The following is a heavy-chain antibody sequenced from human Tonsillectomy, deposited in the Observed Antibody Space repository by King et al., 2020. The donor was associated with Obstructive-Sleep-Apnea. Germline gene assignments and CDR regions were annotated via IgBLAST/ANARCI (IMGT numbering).Heavy chain of an antibody. D-gene: IGHD6-13*01. J-gene: IGHJ3*02. CDR1: GGSISSYY. Sequence: VQLQESGPGLVKPSETLSLTCTVSGGSISSYYWSWIRQPPGKGLEWIGYIYYSGSTNYNPSLKSRVTISVDTSKNQFSLKLSSVTAADTAVYYCARLPPPAEGWYSRTFDIWGQGTMVTVSS. V-gene: IGHV4-59*08. CDR2: IYYSGST. CDR3: ARLPPPAEGWYSRTFDI.